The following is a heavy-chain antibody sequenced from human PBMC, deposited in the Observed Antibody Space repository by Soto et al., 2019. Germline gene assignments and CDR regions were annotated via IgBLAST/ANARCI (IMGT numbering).Heavy chain of an antibody. Sequence: SSETLCLTCTVSGGSIGSGGYYWSWIRQQPGKGLEWIGYIYYSGSTYYNPSLKSRVTISVDTSKNQFSLKLSSVTAADTAVYYCARDSGRFGELGNFDYWGQGTLVTVSS. J-gene: IGHJ4*02. CDR3: ARDSGRFGELGNFDY. D-gene: IGHD3-10*01. CDR2: IYYSGST. CDR1: GGSIGSGGYY. V-gene: IGHV4-31*03.